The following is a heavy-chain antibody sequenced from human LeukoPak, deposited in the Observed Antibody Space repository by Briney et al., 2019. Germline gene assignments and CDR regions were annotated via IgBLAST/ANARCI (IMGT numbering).Heavy chain of an antibody. V-gene: IGHV3-23*01. CDR2: ISGSGGST. D-gene: IGHD3-3*01. J-gene: IGHJ4*02. CDR1: GFTFSSYA. CDR3: AKAIFGVVTLYYFDY. Sequence: GGSLRLSCAASGFTFSSYAMSWVRQAPGKGLEWVSAISGSGGSTYYADSVKGRFTISRDNSKNTLYLQMNSLRAEDTAVYYCAKAIFGVVTLYYFDYWGQGTLVTVSS.